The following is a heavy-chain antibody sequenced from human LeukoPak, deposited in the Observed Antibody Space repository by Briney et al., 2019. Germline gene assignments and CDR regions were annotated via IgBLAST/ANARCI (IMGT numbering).Heavy chain of an antibody. Sequence: PSETLSLTCTVSGGSISSSIYYWGWIRQPPGKGLEWIGSIYYSGSTYYNPSLKGRVTISVDTSKNQFSLKLSSVTAADTAVYYCARRGYYDILAGYYFDYWGQGTLVTVSS. V-gene: IGHV4-39*01. CDR1: GGSISSSIYY. CDR2: IYYSGST. D-gene: IGHD3-9*01. J-gene: IGHJ4*02. CDR3: ARRGYYDILAGYYFDY.